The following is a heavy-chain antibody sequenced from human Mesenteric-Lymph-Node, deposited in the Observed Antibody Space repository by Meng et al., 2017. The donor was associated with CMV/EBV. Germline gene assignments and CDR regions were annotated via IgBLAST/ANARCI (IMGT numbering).Heavy chain of an antibody. CDR3: ASFYTSSWYYFDY. Sequence: SLKISCAASGFTFSSYAMHWVRQAPGKGLEWVSGISWNSGSIGYADSVKGRFTISRDNAKNSLYLQMNSLRAEDTALYYCASFYTSSWYYFDYWGQGTLVTVSS. V-gene: IGHV3-9*01. D-gene: IGHD6-13*01. J-gene: IGHJ4*02. CDR2: ISWNSGSI. CDR1: GFTFSSYA.